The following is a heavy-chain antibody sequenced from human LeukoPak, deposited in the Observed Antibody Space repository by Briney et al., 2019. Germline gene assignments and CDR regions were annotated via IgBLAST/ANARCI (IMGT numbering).Heavy chain of an antibody. D-gene: IGHD2-2*01. CDR2: INHSGST. CDR3: ASTERCSTTCPLDY. V-gene: IGHV4-34*01. J-gene: IGHJ4*02. Sequence: AETLSLTCAVYGGSFRGYYWSWIRQPPGKGVEWIGEINHSGSTNYNPSLKSRVTVSLDTSMKKFSLKLNSVTAADTAVYYCASTERCSTTCPLDYWGQGTLVTVSS. CDR1: GGSFRGYY.